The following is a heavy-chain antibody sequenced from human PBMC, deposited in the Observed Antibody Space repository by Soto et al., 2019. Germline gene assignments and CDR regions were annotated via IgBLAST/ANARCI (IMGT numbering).Heavy chain of an antibody. D-gene: IGHD6-19*01. CDR2: IWYDGSNK. CDR1: GFTFSSHG. J-gene: IGHJ4*02. Sequence: QVQLVESGGGVVQPGRSLRLSCAASGFTFSSHGMHRVRQAPGKGLEWVAVIWYDGSNKYYADSVKGRFTISRDDSKNMVYLQMNSLRAEDTAVYYCVRDGWYSIQAPYWGQGTLVTVSS. V-gene: IGHV3-33*01. CDR3: VRDGWYSIQAPY.